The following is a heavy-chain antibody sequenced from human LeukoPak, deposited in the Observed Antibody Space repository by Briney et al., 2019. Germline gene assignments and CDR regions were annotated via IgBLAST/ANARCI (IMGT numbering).Heavy chain of an antibody. Sequence: SQTLSLTCTVSGVSISSGTYYWSWIRQPPGKGLEWIGYIYYSGSTNYNPSLKSRVTISVDTSKNQFSLKLSSVTAADTAVYYCARWGLGRPYYYYYYMDVWGKGTTVTVSS. V-gene: IGHV4-61*01. D-gene: IGHD3-16*01. CDR2: IYYSGST. J-gene: IGHJ6*03. CDR3: ARWGLGRPYYYYYYMDV. CDR1: GVSISSGTYY.